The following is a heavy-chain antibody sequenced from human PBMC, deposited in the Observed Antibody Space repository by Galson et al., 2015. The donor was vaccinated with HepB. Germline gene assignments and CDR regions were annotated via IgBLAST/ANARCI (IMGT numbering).Heavy chain of an antibody. CDR2: ISAYNGNT. CDR3: ARDPTYDYIWGSYRPPDY. J-gene: IGHJ4*02. V-gene: IGHV1-18*01. Sequence: SVKVSCKASGYTFTSYGISWVRQAPGQGLEWMGWISAYNGNTNYAQKFQGGVTMTTDTSTTTAYMELRSLRSDDTAVYYCARDPTYDYIWGSYRPPDYWGQGTLVTVSS. CDR1: GYTFTSYG. D-gene: IGHD3-16*02.